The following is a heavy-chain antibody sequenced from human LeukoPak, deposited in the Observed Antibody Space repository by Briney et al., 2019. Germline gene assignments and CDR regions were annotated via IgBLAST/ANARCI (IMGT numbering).Heavy chain of an antibody. CDR3: AAQVYDSSALFDY. Sequence: ASVKVSCKASGYTFTGYYMHWVRQAPGQGLEWMGWINPNSGGTNYAQKFQGWVTMTRDTSISTAYMELSRLRSDDTAVYYCAAQVYDSSALFDYWGQGTLVTVSS. J-gene: IGHJ4*02. D-gene: IGHD3-22*01. V-gene: IGHV1-2*04. CDR1: GYTFTGYY. CDR2: INPNSGGT.